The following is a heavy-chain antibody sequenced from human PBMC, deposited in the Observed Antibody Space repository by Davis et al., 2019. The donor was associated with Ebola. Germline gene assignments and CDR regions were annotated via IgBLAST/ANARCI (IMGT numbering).Heavy chain of an antibody. CDR2: IFYSGNT. CDR1: GGSISSSSYY. J-gene: IGHJ4*02. V-gene: IGHV4-39*01. CDR3: AVMYSSSWFYFDY. D-gene: IGHD6-13*01. Sequence: MPSETLSLTCTVSGGSISSSSYYWGWIRQPPGKGLEWIGSIFYSGNTYYNPSLKSRVTMSVDTPKNQFSLRLSSVTAADTAVYYCAVMYSSSWFYFDYWGQGTLVTVSS.